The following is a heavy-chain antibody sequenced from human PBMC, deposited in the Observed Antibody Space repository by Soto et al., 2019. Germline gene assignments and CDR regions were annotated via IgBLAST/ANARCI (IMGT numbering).Heavy chain of an antibody. Sequence: GGSLRLSCAASGFTFSSYGMHWVRQAPGKGLEWVAVISYDGSNKYYADSVKGRFTISRDNSKNTLYLQMNSLRAEDTAVYYCAKAQGDSSGWYGDYFDYWGQGTLVTVSS. V-gene: IGHV3-30*18. CDR3: AKAQGDSSGWYGDYFDY. CDR1: GFTFSSYG. D-gene: IGHD6-19*01. J-gene: IGHJ4*02. CDR2: ISYDGSNK.